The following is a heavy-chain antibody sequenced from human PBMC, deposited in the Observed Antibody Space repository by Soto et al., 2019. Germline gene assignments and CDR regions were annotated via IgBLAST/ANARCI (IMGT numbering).Heavy chain of an antibody. CDR2: ISAYNGNT. Sequence: ASVKVSCKASGYTFTSYGISWVRQAPGQGLEWMGWISAYNGNTNYAQKLQGRVTMTTDTSTSTAYMELRSLRSDDTAVYYCARDLFSSGWYGGDAASDAFDIWGQGTMVTVSS. CDR1: GYTFTSYG. D-gene: IGHD6-19*01. V-gene: IGHV1-18*01. CDR3: ARDLFSSGWYGGDAASDAFDI. J-gene: IGHJ3*02.